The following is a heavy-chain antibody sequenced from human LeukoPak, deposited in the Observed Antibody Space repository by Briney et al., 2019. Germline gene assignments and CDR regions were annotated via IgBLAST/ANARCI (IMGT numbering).Heavy chain of an antibody. Sequence: GGALRLSCAASGFTFSSYGMSWVRQAPGKGLELEWVSSISGSGVSTCYADSVKGRFTISRDNSKNTLYLQMNSLRVEDTAIYYCAKRTGDYWGQGTLVTVSS. J-gene: IGHJ4*02. CDR3: AKRTGDY. D-gene: IGHD1-1*01. V-gene: IGHV3-23*01. CDR1: GFTFSSYG. CDR2: ISGSGVST.